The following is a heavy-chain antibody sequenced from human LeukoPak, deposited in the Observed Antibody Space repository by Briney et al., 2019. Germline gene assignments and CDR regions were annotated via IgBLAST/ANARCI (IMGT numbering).Heavy chain of an antibody. Sequence: GESLKISCKNSGYSFTNYWHGWVRQMPGKGLEWMGIIYHGDSDTRYSSSFHGQATISANSTNTPSYLQWSRLKASNTAMYYCARANVAATYFDCWGQGTLVTVSS. V-gene: IGHV5-51*01. J-gene: IGHJ4*02. CDR3: ARANVAATYFDC. D-gene: IGHD2-15*01. CDR2: IYHGDSDT. CDR1: GYSFTNYW.